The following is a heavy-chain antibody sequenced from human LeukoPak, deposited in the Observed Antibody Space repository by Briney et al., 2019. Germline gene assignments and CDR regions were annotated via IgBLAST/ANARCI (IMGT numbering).Heavy chain of an antibody. V-gene: IGHV1-46*01. J-gene: IGHJ4*02. CDR3: ARDGRTMASSQPYYFDS. CDR2: INPSGGRT. CDR1: GYIFTSYY. Sequence: GASVKVSCKASGYIFTSYYIHWVRQAPGQGLECMGIINPSGGRTSYAQKFQGRVTMTRDTSTSTVYMELSSLRSEDTAVYYCARDGRTMASSQPYYFDSWGQGTLVTVSS. D-gene: IGHD5-24*01.